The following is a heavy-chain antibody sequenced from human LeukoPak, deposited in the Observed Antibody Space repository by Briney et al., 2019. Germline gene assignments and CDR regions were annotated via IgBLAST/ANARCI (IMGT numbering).Heavy chain of an antibody. J-gene: IGHJ4*02. V-gene: IGHV3-30*04. D-gene: IGHD3-22*01. CDR2: ISYDGSNK. CDR3: ARGPTYYYDSSGYFDY. CDR1: GFTFSSYA. Sequence: HPGGSLRLSCAASGFTFSSYAMHWVRQAPGKGLEWVAVISYDGSNKYYADSVKGRFTISRDNSKNTLYLQMNSLRAEDTAVHYCARGPTYYYDSSGYFDYWGQGTLVTVSS.